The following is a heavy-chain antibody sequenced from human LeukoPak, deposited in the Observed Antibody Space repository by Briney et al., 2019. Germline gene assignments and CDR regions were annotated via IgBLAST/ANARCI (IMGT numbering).Heavy chain of an antibody. D-gene: IGHD6-13*01. CDR3: ARLPRSSSWNWFDP. Sequence: SGTLSLTCTVSGGSISSYYWSWIRQPAGKGLEWIGRIYTSGSTNYNPSLKSRVTMSVDTSKNQFSLKLSSVTAADTAVYYCARLPRSSSWNWFDPWGQGTLVTVSS. CDR1: GGSISSYY. CDR2: IYTSGST. J-gene: IGHJ5*02. V-gene: IGHV4-4*07.